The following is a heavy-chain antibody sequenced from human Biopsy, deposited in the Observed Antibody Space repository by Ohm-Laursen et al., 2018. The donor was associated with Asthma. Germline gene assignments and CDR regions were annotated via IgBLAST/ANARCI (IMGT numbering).Heavy chain of an antibody. CDR3: GSDFPKVYERYDLQF. Sequence: SVKVSCKISGYSFTDLSMHWVRQAPGQGLEWMGGHDHEEGGTVNARRFQGRVTITEGTSTDTAYMELSSLSSDDTAVYYCGSDFPKVYERYDLQFWGQGTLVTVSS. D-gene: IGHD1-14*01. J-gene: IGHJ4*02. CDR1: GYSFTDLS. CDR2: HDHEEGGT. V-gene: IGHV1-24*01.